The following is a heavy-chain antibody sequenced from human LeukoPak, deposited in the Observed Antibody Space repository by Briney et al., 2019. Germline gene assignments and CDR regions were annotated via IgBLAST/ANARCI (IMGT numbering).Heavy chain of an antibody. J-gene: IGHJ4*02. CDR3: ARAPTALSYHILTGAHFDY. D-gene: IGHD3-9*01. CDR2: IYYTGST. Sequence: SETLSLTCTVSSGSISSYYWSWIRQPPGKGLEWIGYIYYTGSTNYNPSLKSRVTISVDTSKNQFPLKLSSVTAADTAVYYCARAPTALSYHILTGAHFDYWGPGTLVTVSS. CDR1: SGSISSYY. V-gene: IGHV4-59*01.